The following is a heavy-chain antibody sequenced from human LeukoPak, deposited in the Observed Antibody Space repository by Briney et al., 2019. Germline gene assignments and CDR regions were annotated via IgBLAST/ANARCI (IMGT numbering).Heavy chain of an antibody. CDR3: ARDGGPYYYYSMDV. CDR2: IYYSGST. D-gene: IGHD2-15*01. J-gene: IGHJ6*03. CDR1: GGSISSYY. Sequence: SETLSLTCTVSGGSISSYYWSWIRQPPGKGLEWIGYIYYSGSTNYNPSLKGRVTISVDTSKNQFSLKLRSVTAACTAVYYCARDGGPYYYYSMDVWGKGTTVTVSS. V-gene: IGHV4-59*01.